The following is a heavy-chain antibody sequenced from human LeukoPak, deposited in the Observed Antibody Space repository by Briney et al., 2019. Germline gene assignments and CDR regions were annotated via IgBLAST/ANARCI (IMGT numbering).Heavy chain of an antibody. CDR2: ISTYNGNT. Sequence: ASVKVSCKASGYTFTGHGVTWVRQAPGQGLEWMGWISTYNGNTDYAQEFQDRVTVTTDTSTSTAYMELRSLIFDDTAIYYCARRACSSNTCFDFWGQGTLVTVSS. V-gene: IGHV1-18*01. D-gene: IGHD2-2*01. J-gene: IGHJ4*02. CDR1: GYTFTGHG. CDR3: ARRACSSNTCFDF.